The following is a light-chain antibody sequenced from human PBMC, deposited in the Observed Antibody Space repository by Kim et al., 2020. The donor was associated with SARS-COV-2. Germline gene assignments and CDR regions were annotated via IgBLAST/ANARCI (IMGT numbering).Light chain of an antibody. CDR3: QQYYSYPIT. CDR1: QMIGTS. V-gene: IGKV1-5*03. J-gene: IGKJ5*01. Sequence: ASVGDRVTLTCRASQMIGTSLAWYQQKPGKAPKLLIYKASSLQSGVPSRFSGHGSGTDFTLTITGLQPEDSATYFCQQYYSYPITFGQGTRLEIK. CDR2: KAS.